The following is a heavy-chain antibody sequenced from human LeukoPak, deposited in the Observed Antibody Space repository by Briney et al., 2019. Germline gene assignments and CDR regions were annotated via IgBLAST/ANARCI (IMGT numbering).Heavy chain of an antibody. V-gene: IGHV3-43D*03. CDR3: AKEQLIRSGYYYYYYMDV. Sequence: HPGGSLRLSCAASGFTFDDYAMHWVRQAPGKGLEWVSLISWDGGSTYYADSVKGRFTISRDNSKNSLYLQMNSLRAEDTALYYCAKEQLIRSGYYYYYYMDVWGKGTTVAVSS. J-gene: IGHJ6*03. CDR2: ISWDGGST. CDR1: GFTFDDYA. D-gene: IGHD1-1*01.